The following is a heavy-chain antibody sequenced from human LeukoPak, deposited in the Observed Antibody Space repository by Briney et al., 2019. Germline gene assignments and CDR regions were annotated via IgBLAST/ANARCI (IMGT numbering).Heavy chain of an antibody. CDR2: IKEDGSEK. Sequence: PGGSLRLSCAASGFTFSNYWISWVRQAPGKGLEWVANIKEDGSEKYYVDSVKGRFTISRDNAKNSLYLQMNSLRAEDTAVYYCAKNGYCSGGSCYGLCLDYWGQGTLVTVSS. V-gene: IGHV3-7*01. CDR1: GFTFSNYW. CDR3: AKNGYCSGGSCYGLCLDY. D-gene: IGHD2-15*01. J-gene: IGHJ4*02.